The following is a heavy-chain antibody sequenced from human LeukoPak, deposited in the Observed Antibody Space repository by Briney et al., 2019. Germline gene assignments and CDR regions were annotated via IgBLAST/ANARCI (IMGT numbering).Heavy chain of an antibody. CDR2: INHSGST. Sequence: SETLSLTCAVYGGSFSGYYWSWIRQPPGKGLEWIGEINHSGSTNYNPSLKSRVTISVDTSKNQFSPKLSSVTAADTAVYYCARGMGEKIAAAGPGDYWGQGTLVTVSS. J-gene: IGHJ4*02. V-gene: IGHV4-34*01. CDR3: ARGMGEKIAAAGPGDY. D-gene: IGHD6-13*01. CDR1: GGSFSGYY.